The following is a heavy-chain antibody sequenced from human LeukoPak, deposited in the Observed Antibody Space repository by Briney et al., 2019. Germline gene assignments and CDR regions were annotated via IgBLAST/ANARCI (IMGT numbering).Heavy chain of an antibody. CDR3: ARDYDFWSGYVGGAFDI. D-gene: IGHD3-3*01. CDR1: GYTFTSYG. V-gene: IGHV1-18*01. J-gene: IGHJ3*02. CDR2: ISAYNGNT. Sequence: ASVKVSCKASGYTFTSYGISWVRQAPGQGLEWMGWISAYNGNTNYAQKLQGRVTMTTDTSTSTAYMELRSLRSDDTAVYYCARDYDFWSGYVGGAFDIWGQGTMVTVSS.